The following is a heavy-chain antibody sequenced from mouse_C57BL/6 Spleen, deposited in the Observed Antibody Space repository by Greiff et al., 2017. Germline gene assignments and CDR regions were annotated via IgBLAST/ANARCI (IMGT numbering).Heavy chain of an antibody. D-gene: IGHD1-1*01. CDR1: GYTFTSYW. Sequence: QVQLQQPGAELVKPGASVKLSCKASGYTFTSYWMHWVKQRPGQGLEWIGMIHPNSGSTNYNEKFKSKATLTVAKSSSTAYMQLSSLTSEDSAVYYCARGVTTVVAPFAYWGQGTLVTVSA. V-gene: IGHV1-64*01. J-gene: IGHJ3*01. CDR2: IHPNSGST. CDR3: ARGVTTVVAPFAY.